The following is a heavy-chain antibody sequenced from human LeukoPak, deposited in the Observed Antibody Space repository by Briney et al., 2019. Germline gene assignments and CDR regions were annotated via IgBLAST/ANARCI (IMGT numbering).Heavy chain of an antibody. CDR3: AKKMDDAFDI. D-gene: IGHD5-24*01. J-gene: IGHJ3*02. CDR1: GFTFSTYG. V-gene: IGHV3-30*18. CDR2: ISYDGSNK. Sequence: GGSLRLSCAASGFTFSTYGMHWVRQSPGKGLQWVAFISYDGSNKYYADSVKGRFTISRDNSKNTLYLQMNSLRAGDTAVYYCAKKMDDAFDIWGQGTLVTVSS.